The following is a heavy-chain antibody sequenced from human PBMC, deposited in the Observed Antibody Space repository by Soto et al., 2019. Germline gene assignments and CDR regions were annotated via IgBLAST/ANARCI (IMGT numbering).Heavy chain of an antibody. V-gene: IGHV3-11*06. J-gene: IGHJ6*02. CDR1: GFTFSDHY. CDR3: ARGHHSMDV. Sequence: QVQLVESGGGLAKPGRSLRLSCAASGFTFSDHYMSWIRQAPGKGLEWISFIEPSSSYTQYADSVKGRFTISRDNAEKSLYLQMHSLRAEDTALYYCARGHHSMDVWGQGATVTVSS. CDR2: IEPSSSYT.